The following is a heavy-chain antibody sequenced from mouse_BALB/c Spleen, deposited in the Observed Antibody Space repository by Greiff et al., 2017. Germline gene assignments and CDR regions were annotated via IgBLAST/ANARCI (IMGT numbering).Heavy chain of an antibody. CDR1: GYTFTSYW. CDR3: ARLVMTAVVAYFDY. D-gene: IGHD1-1*01. CDR2: INPSNGRT. V-gene: IGHV1S81*02. Sequence: QVQLQQPGAELVKPGASVKLSCKASGYTFTSYWMHWVKQRPGQGLEWIGVINPSNGRTNYNEKFKSKATLTVDKSSSTAYMQLSSLTSEDSAVYYCARLVMTAVVAYFDYWGQGTTLTVSS. J-gene: IGHJ2*01.